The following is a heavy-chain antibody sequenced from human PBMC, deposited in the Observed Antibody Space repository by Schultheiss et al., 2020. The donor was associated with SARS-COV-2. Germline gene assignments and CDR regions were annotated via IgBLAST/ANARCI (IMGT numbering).Heavy chain of an antibody. CDR3: AKGIAETGLGPFDY. D-gene: IGHD6-19*01. V-gene: IGHV3-23*01. CDR1: GFTFSSYA. J-gene: IGHJ4*02. CDR2: ISGSGSSI. Sequence: GGSLRLSCSASGFTFSSYAMHWVRQAPGKGLEWLSYISGSGSSIYYADSVKGRFTISRDNLRNTVYLQMNSLRADDTAVYYCAKGIAETGLGPFDYWGQGTLVTVSS.